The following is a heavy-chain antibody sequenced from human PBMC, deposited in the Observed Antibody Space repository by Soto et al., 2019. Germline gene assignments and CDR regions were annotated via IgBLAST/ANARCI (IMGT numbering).Heavy chain of an antibody. J-gene: IGHJ6*02. Sequence: QVTLKESGPVLVKPTETLTLTCTVSGFSLSNARMGVSWIRQPPGKALEWLAHIFSNDEKSYSTYLKSRLTISKDTSKSQVVLTMTNMDPVDTATYYCARIQGPAYYYYYGMDVWGQGTTVTVSS. CDR3: ARIQGPAYYYYYGMDV. CDR2: IFSNDEK. CDR1: GFSLSNARMG. V-gene: IGHV2-26*01.